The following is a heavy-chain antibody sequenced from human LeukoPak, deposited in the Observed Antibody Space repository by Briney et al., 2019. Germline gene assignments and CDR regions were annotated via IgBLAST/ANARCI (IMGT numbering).Heavy chain of an antibody. D-gene: IGHD5-18*01. Sequence: SETLSLTCTVSGGSISSYYWSWIRQPPGKGLEWIGYIYYSGSTNYNPSLKSRVTISVDTSKNQFSLKLSSVTAADTAVYYCARRMGTPGYSYGYNWFDPWGQGTLVTVSS. V-gene: IGHV4-59*08. J-gene: IGHJ5*02. CDR2: IYYSGST. CDR3: ARRMGTPGYSYGYNWFDP. CDR1: GGSISSYY.